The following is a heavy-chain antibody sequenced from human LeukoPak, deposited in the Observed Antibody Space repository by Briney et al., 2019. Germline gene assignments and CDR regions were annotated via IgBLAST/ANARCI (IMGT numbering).Heavy chain of an antibody. CDR1: GGTFSSYA. D-gene: IGHD3-22*01. CDR2: IIPIFGTA. V-gene: IGHV1-69*01. J-gene: IGHJ4*02. Sequence: SVKVSCKASGGTFSSYAISWVRQAPGQGLEWMGGIIPIFGTANYAQKFQGRVTITADESTSTAYMELSSLRSEDTAVYYCARDTIVSGYSTYYFDYWGQGTLVTVSS. CDR3: ARDTIVSGYSTYYFDY.